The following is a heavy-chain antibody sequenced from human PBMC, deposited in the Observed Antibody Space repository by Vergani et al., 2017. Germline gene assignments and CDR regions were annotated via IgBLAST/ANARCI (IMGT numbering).Heavy chain of an antibody. V-gene: IGHV1-2*02. J-gene: IGHJ4*02. CDR3: AREGITMVFSAGGPFDY. CDR1: GYTFTGYY. CDR2: INPNSGGT. D-gene: IGHD3-10*01. Sequence: QVQLVQSGAEVKKPGASVKVSCKASGYTFTGYYMHCVRQAPGQGLEWMGWINPNSGGTNYAQKFQGRVTMTRDTSISTAYMELSRLRSEDTAVYYCAREGITMVFSAGGPFDYWGQGTLVTVSS.